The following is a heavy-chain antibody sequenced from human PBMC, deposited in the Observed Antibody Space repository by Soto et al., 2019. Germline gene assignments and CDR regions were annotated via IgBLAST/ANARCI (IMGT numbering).Heavy chain of an antibody. J-gene: IGHJ4*01. CDR3: ARNREDHFDY. V-gene: IGHV3-11*01. Sequence: PGGSLRLSCAASGFIFSDYYMSWIRQAPGKGLEWVSYISISGQTIYYRDSVKGRFTISRDNAKNSLYLQMNSLRAEDTAVYYCARNREDHFDYWGHGTLVTVSS. CDR2: ISISGQTI. CDR1: GFIFSDYY.